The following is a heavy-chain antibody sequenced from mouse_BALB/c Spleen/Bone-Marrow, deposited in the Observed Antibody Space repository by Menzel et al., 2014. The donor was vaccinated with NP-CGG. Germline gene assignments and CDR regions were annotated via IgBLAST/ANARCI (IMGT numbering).Heavy chain of an antibody. J-gene: IGHJ3*01. Sequence: VQLQQSGAELMKPGASVKISCKATGYTFSRYWIEWVKQRPGQGLEWIGEINPGSGGTNYNEKFKGKAALTAGKSSSTAYMQLSSLTSDDSAVYFCARRDYSFAYWGQVTLVTVSA. CDR3: ARRDYSFAY. D-gene: IGHD2-13*01. V-gene: IGHV1-54*01. CDR1: GYTFSRYW. CDR2: INPGSGGT.